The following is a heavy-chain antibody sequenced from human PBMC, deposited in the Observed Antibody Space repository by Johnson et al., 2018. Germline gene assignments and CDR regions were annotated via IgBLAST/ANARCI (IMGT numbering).Heavy chain of an antibody. CDR3: TRSPILAACDI. J-gene: IGHJ3*02. V-gene: IGHV3-73*02. Sequence: EVQLLETGGDLVQPGGSLKLSCAASGFTFSDSAMHWVRQASGKGLEWVGRIRSKTNNFATAYAASVKGRFTVSRDDSQNTAYLQMNSLKTDDSAVYYCTRSPILAACDIWGQGTVVTVSS. CDR1: GFTFSDSA. CDR2: IRSKTNNFAT.